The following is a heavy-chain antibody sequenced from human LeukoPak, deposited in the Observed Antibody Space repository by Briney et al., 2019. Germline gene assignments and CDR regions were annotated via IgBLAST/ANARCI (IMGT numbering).Heavy chain of an antibody. J-gene: IGHJ5*02. CDR3: ARAPVYYYDSSGYYGVWFDP. V-gene: IGHV4-59*01. D-gene: IGHD3-22*01. CDR1: GGSISSYY. Sequence: SETLSLTCTVSGGSISSYYWSWIRQPPGKGLEWIGYIYYSGSTNYNPSLKSRVTISVDTSKNQFSLKLSSVTAADTAVYYCARAPVYYYDSSGYYGVWFDPWGQGTLVTVSS. CDR2: IYYSGST.